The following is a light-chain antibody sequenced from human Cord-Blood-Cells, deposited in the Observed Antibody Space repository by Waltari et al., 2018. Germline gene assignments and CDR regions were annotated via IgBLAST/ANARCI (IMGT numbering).Light chain of an antibody. V-gene: IGKV3-11*01. J-gene: IGKJ5*01. CDR3: QQRSNWIT. CDR1: QSVSSY. Sequence: EIVLTQSPATLPLSPGERSPLSCRVSQSVSSYLAGYQQKPGQAPRRLIYDASNRATGSQARFSGSRSGTDFTLTISSLEPEDFAVYYCQQRSNWITFGQGTRLEIK. CDR2: DAS.